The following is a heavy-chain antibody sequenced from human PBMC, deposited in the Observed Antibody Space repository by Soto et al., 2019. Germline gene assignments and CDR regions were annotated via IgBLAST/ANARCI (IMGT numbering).Heavy chain of an antibody. J-gene: IGHJ4*02. Sequence: VQLLESGGGLVQPGGSLRLSCAASGFTLSSSAVRWVRQVPGKGLEWISSISGSGDKTFYADSVKGRFTISRDNSKNTLYLQMVTLRAEDTAIYYCVTGSGYWGQGTLVTVSS. CDR3: VTGSGY. V-gene: IGHV3-23*01. CDR2: ISGSGDKT. D-gene: IGHD3-10*01. CDR1: GFTLSSSA.